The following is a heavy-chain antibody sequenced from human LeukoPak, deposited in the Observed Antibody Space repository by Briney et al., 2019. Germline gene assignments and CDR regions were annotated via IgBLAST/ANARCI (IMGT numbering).Heavy chain of an antibody. CDR1: GGSISSYY. V-gene: IGHV4-59*01. Sequence: SETLSLTCTVSGGSISSYYWSWIRQPPGKGLEWIGFVYFTGSTNYNPSLKSRITISVDTSKNQFSLKLSSVTAADTAVYYCARGATVVTPEFDLWGRGPLVTVSS. CDR3: ARGATVVTPEFDL. CDR2: VYFTGST. D-gene: IGHD4-23*01. J-gene: IGHJ2*01.